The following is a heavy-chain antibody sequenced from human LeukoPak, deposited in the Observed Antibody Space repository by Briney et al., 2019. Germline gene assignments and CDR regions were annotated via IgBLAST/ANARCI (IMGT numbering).Heavy chain of an antibody. CDR1: GGSISSYY. D-gene: IGHD7-27*01. Sequence: SETLSLTCTVSGGSISSYYWSWIRQPPGKGLEWIGYIYYSGSTNYNPSLKSRVTISVDTSKNQFSLKLSSVTAADTAVYYCARDQRTGDWDAFDIWGQGTMVTVSS. J-gene: IGHJ3*02. CDR3: ARDQRTGDWDAFDI. CDR2: IYYSGST. V-gene: IGHV4-59*01.